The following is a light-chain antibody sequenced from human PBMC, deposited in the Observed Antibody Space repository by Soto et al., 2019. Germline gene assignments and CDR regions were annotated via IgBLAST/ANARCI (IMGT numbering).Light chain of an antibody. CDR2: EVS. V-gene: IGLV2-14*01. CDR1: SSDIGGHNY. Sequence: QSALTQPVSVSGSPGQSITVSCTGTSSDIGGHNYVSWYQQHPGKVPKLIIYEVSNRPSGVSNRFSGSKSGNTASLTVSGLQAEDEADYYCSSYTTTSTVVFGGGTKLTVL. CDR3: SSYTTTSTVV. J-gene: IGLJ3*02.